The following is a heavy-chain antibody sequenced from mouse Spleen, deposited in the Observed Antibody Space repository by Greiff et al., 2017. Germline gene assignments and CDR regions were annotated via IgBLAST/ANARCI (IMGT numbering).Heavy chain of an antibody. V-gene: IGHV5-4*01. Sequence: EVQRVESGGGLVKPGGSLKLSCAASGFTFSSYAMSWVRQTPEKRLEWVATISDGGSYTYYPDNVKGRFTISRDNAKNNLYLQMSHLKSEDTAMYYCARSYYAYDGHFDYWGQGTTLTVSS. CDR3: ARSYYAYDGHFDY. CDR2: ISDGGSYT. J-gene: IGHJ2*01. CDR1: GFTFSSYA. D-gene: IGHD2-2*01.